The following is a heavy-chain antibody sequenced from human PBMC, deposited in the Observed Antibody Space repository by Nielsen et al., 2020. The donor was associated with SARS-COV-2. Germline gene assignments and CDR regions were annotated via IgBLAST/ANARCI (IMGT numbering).Heavy chain of an antibody. J-gene: IGHJ5*02. D-gene: IGHD3-3*01. V-gene: IGHV3-30*04. CDR2: IYHDGGNK. Sequence: GGSLRLSCSASGFTFSSYAIHWVRQAPGKGLEWVAVIYHDGGNKYYGDAVKGRFTISRDNSKKTLFLQMNNLRAEDTAVYYCAREGPDFWSTSDKRGWFGPWGQGILVTVS. CDR1: GFTFSSYA. CDR3: AREGPDFWSTSDKRGWFGP.